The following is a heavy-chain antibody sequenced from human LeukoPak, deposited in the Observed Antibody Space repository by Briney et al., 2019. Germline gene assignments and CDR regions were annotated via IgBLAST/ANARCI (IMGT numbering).Heavy chain of an antibody. CDR2: IYYSGST. V-gene: IGHV4-59*08. CDR1: GGSISSYY. CDR3: ARSLPGIAVAD. D-gene: IGHD6-19*01. J-gene: IGHJ4*02. Sequence: KTSETLSLTCTVSGGSISSYYWSWIRQPPGKGLEWVGYIYYSGSTNYNPSLKSRVTISVDTSKNQFSLKLSSVTAADTAVYYCARSLPGIAVADWGQGTLVTVSS.